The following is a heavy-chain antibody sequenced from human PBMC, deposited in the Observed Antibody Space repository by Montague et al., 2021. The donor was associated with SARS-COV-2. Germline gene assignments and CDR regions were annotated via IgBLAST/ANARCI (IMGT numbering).Heavy chain of an antibody. V-gene: IGHV4-39*01. CDR1: GDSVSSSDHY. D-gene: IGHD4-17*01. Sequence: SETLSLTCTVSGDSVSSSDHYWGWIRQPPGKGLEWLGIVYYSGYTYYNPSLKGRVTISIDASKNQFSLKLNSLTATGTAIYHCARRRLREDYFDFWGQGTLLTVSS. J-gene: IGHJ4*02. CDR2: VYYSGYT. CDR3: ARRRLREDYFDF.